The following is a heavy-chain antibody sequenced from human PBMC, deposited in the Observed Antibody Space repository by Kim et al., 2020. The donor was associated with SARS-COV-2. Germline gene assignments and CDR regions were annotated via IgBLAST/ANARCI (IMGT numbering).Heavy chain of an antibody. D-gene: IGHD5-18*01. CDR3: ARHGPHTSTVDTAMATNHYYYGMDG. CDR2: IDPTDSYT. V-gene: IGHV5-10-1*01. CDR1: AYSFTSYW. J-gene: IGHJ6*02. Sequence: GESLKISCKGSAYSFTSYWISWVRQMPGKGLEWMGRIDPTDSYTYYSPSFQGHVTISTDKSISTAYLQWSSLKASDTAMYYCARHGPHTSTVDTAMATNHYYYGMDGWGQGTTVTVSS.